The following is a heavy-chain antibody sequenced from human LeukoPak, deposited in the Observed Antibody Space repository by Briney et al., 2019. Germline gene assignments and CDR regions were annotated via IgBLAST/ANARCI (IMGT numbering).Heavy chain of an antibody. V-gene: IGHV3-30*02. CDR2: IRYDGSNK. J-gene: IGHJ4*02. D-gene: IGHD1-26*01. CDR1: GFTFSSYG. CDR3: AKGPGSYIVLFDY. Sequence: GGSLRLSCAASGFTFSSYGMHWVRQAPGKGLEWVAFIRYDGSNKYYADSVKGRFTISRDNSKNTLYLQMNSLRAEDTAVYYCAKGPGSYIVLFDYWGQGTLVTVSS.